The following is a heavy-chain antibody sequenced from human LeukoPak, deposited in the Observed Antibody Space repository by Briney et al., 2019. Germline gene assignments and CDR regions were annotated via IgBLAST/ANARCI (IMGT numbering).Heavy chain of an antibody. CDR2: IRSKADSYTT. Sequence: GGSLKLSCAASGFTFSGSAMHWVRQASGKGLEWLGRIRSKADSYTTAYAASVRGRFIVSRDDSKNTAYLQMNSLKTEDTAVYYCRAAADLNDYWGQGTLVTVSS. D-gene: IGHD6-13*01. CDR3: RAAADLNDY. V-gene: IGHV3-73*01. J-gene: IGHJ4*02. CDR1: GFTFSGSA.